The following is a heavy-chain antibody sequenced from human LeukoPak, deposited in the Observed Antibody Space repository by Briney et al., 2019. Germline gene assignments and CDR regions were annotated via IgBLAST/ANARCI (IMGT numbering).Heavy chain of an antibody. V-gene: IGHV3-23*01. J-gene: IGHJ6*03. Sequence: GGSLRLSCAASGFTFSSYAMSWVRQAPGKGLEWVSAISGSGGSTYYADSVKGRLTISRDNSKNTLYLQMNSLRAEDTAVYYCAKDPKDYYYMDVWGKGTTVTVSS. CDR1: GFTFSSYA. CDR3: AKDPKDYYYMDV. CDR2: ISGSGGST.